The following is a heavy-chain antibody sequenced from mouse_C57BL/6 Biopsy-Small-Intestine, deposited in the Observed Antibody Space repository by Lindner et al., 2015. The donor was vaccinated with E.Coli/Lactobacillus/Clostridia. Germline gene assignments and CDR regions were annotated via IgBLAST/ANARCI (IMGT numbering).Heavy chain of an antibody. Sequence: VQLQESGPDLVKPSQTVFLTCTVTGISITTGNYRWSWIRQFPGNKLEWIGYIYYSGTITYNPSLTSRTTITRDTPKNQFFLEMNSLTAEDTATYYCALVANYAMDYWGQGTSVTVSS. J-gene: IGHJ4*01. CDR1: GISITTGNYR. CDR3: ALVANYAMDY. V-gene: IGHV3-5*01. D-gene: IGHD1-1*01. CDR2: IYYSGTI.